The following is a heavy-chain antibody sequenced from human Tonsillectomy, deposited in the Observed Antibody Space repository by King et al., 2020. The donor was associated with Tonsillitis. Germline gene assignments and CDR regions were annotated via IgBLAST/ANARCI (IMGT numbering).Heavy chain of an antibody. V-gene: IGHV3-74*01. Sequence: VQLVESGGGLIQPGGSLRLSCAASGFAFSTYWMFWVRQGPGKGLEWVSHINPDGYYIRNADSLTGRFTISRDTAKNTLFLQLSSLRAEDTAVYYCEREFWGAGDYWGQGTQVIVSS. CDR1: GFAFSTYW. J-gene: IGHJ4*02. CDR2: INPDGYYI. D-gene: IGHD3-16*01. CDR3: EREFWGAGDY.